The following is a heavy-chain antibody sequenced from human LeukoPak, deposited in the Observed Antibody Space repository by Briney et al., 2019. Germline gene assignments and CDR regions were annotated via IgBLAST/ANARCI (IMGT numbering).Heavy chain of an antibody. J-gene: IGHJ4*02. CDR1: GFIFSSHS. CDR2: ISRSGSTT. CDR3: ASEEGAFGY. D-gene: IGHD4/OR15-4a*01. Sequence: QPGGSLRLSCAASGFIFSSHSMSWVRQAPGKGLEWVSYISRSGSTTYYADSVKGRFTISRDNSKNTLYLQMNSLRAEDTAVYYCASEEGAFGYWGQGTLVTVSS. V-gene: IGHV3-48*01.